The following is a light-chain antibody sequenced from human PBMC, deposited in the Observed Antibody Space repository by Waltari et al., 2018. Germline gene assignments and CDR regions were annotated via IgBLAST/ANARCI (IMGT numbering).Light chain of an antibody. V-gene: IGKV1-5*03. CDR2: KAS. CDR1: QSLSNW. Sequence: MTQSPSTLSASVGDRVTITCRASQSLSNWLAWYQQKPGKAPKVLIYKASTLESGVPSRFSGSGSGTEFTLTISSLQPDDFATYYCQQYRNLWTFGQGTKVEIK. CDR3: QQYRNLWT. J-gene: IGKJ1*01.